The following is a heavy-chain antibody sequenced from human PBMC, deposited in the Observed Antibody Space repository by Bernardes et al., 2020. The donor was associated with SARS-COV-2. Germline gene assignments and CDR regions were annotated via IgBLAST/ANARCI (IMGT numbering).Heavy chain of an antibody. CDR2: IKTDGTTT. CDR3: ATGRDYYNGD. CDR1: GFTFNSYW. V-gene: IGHV3-74*01. J-gene: IGHJ3*01. Sequence: GRSLRLSCATSGFTFNSYWIHWVRQAPARGLMWVSRIKTDGTTTNYADAVKGRFTTSRDNARNTAYLQLNSLTVDDTAVYYCATGRDYYNGDWGQGTMVTVSS. D-gene: IGHD1-20*01.